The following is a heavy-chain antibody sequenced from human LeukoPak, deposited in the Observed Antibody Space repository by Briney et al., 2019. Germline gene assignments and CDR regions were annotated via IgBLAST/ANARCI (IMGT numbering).Heavy chain of an antibody. J-gene: IGHJ4*02. CDR3: AKDMGYGDYGFDY. CDR2: ISFGGSNK. V-gene: IGHV3-30-3*01. CDR1: EFTFSSYT. D-gene: IGHD4-17*01. Sequence: PGGSLRLSCAASEFTFSSYTMHWVRQAPGKRLEWVALISFGGSNKYYADSVKGRFTISRDNSKNSLYLQMNSLRTEDTALYYCAKDMGYGDYGFDYWGQGTLVTVSS.